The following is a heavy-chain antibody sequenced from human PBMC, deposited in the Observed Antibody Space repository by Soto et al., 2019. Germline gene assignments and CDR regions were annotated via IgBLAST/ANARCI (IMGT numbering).Heavy chain of an antibody. D-gene: IGHD2-2*01. CDR2: IKQDGSEK. CDR1: GFTFSSYW. Sequence: GGSLRLSCAAAGFTFSSYWMSWVRQAPGKGLEWVANIKQDGSEKYYVDSVKGRFTISRDNAKNSLYLQMNSLRAEDTAVYYCARCKPVPYCSSTSCTYYYYYYYMDVWGKGTTVTVPS. CDR3: ARCKPVPYCSSTSCTYYYYYYYMDV. J-gene: IGHJ6*03. V-gene: IGHV3-7*01.